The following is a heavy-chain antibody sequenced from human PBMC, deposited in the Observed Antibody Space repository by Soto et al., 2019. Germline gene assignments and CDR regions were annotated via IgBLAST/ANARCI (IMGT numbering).Heavy chain of an antibody. J-gene: IGHJ4*02. Sequence: SETRSLTCSLSGGSVSDKTYYWSWIRQPPGKRLEWIGYVYYSGTTNYNPSLKSRVTISVDLSKNRFSLRLSSVTTADTALYYCARTTAVPNTLRSRYFFDYWGQGTLVTVS. D-gene: IGHD4-17*01. CDR2: VYYSGTT. CDR3: ARTTAVPNTLRSRYFFDY. V-gene: IGHV4-61*01. CDR1: GGSVSDKTYY.